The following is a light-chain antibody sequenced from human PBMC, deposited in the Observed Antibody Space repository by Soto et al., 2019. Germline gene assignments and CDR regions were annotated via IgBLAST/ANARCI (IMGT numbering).Light chain of an antibody. CDR2: EVT. V-gene: IGLV2-23*02. J-gene: IGLJ1*01. CDR1: SGDVGSYNL. CDR3: CSYAGNSEV. Sequence: QSALTQPASVSGSPGQSITIPCTGTSGDVGSYNLVSWYQQHPGKAPKLLIYEVTERPSGVSNRFSGSKSGSTASLTISGLQPDDEADYYCCSYAGNSEVFGTGTKSPS.